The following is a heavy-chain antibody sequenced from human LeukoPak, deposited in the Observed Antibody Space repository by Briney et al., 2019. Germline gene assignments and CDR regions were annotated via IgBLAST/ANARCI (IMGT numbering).Heavy chain of an antibody. V-gene: IGHV3-30*02. CDR3: AKSIAVAGFAGGRTFDY. D-gene: IGHD6-19*01. CDR2: IRYDESDK. J-gene: IGHJ4*02. CDR1: GFTFSSYA. Sequence: GGSLRLSCAASGFTFSSYAMHWVRQAPGKGLEWVAYIRYDESDKYYADSVKGRFTISRDNSKNTLYVQMHSLRAEDTAVYYCAKSIAVAGFAGGRTFDYWGQGILVTVSS.